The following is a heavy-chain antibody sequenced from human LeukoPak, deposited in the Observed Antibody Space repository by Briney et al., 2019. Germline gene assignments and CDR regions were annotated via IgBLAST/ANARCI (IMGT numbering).Heavy chain of an antibody. J-gene: IGHJ4*02. V-gene: IGHV3-23*01. CDR1: GFTFSSYA. CDR2: ISGSGDNK. D-gene: IGHD6-13*01. CDR3: AKVSWANYFDY. Sequence: PGGSLRLSCAVSGFTFSSYAMSWVRQAPGKGLEWVSTISGSGDNKYSADSVRGRFTISRDNSKNTLYLQMNSLRAEDTAIYYCAKVSWANYFDYWGQGTLVTVSS.